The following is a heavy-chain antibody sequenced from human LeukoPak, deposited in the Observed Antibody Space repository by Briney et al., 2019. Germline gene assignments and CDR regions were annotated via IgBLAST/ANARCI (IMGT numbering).Heavy chain of an antibody. D-gene: IGHD3-9*01. V-gene: IGHV1-18*01. J-gene: IGHJ4*02. CDR1: GYTFTTYG. Sequence: ASVKVSCKSSGYTFTTYGITWVRQAPGQGLEWMGWISTDNGDTNYAQKLQGRVTMTRNTSISTAYMELSSLRSEDTAVYYCARGTVSVLRYFDWLLMEDYWGQGTLVTVSS. CDR3: ARGTVSVLRYFDWLLMEDY. CDR2: ISTDNGDT.